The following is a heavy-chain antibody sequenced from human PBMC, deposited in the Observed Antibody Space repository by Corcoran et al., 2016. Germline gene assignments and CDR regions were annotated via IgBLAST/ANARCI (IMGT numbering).Heavy chain of an antibody. CDR1: GGTFSSYA. J-gene: IGHJ3*02. CDR3: ARAPRYCSGGSCYPAHAFDI. Sequence: QVQLVQSGAEVKKPGSSVKVSCKASGGTFSSYAISWVRQVPGQGLEWMGGIIPIFGTANYAQKFQGRVTITADKSTSTAYMELSSLRSEDTAVYYCARAPRYCSGGSCYPAHAFDIWGQGTMVTVSS. V-gene: IGHV1-69*06. CDR2: IIPIFGTA. D-gene: IGHD2-15*01.